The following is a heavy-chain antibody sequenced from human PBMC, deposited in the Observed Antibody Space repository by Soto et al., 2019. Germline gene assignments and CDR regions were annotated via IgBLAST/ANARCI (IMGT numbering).Heavy chain of an antibody. Sequence: GGSLRLSCSASGFTFSSYAMHWVRQAPGKGLEYVSAINSNGGTTYYADSVKGRFTVSRDNSMNTVYLQMSSLRVEDTAVYYCVKRWSSTWSDYWGQGTLVTVSS. CDR2: INSNGGTT. CDR1: GFTFSSYA. D-gene: IGHD6-13*01. J-gene: IGHJ4*02. CDR3: VKRWSSTWSDY. V-gene: IGHV3-64D*08.